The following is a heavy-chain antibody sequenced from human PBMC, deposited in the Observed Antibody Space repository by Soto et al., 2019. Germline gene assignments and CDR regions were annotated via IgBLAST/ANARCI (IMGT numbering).Heavy chain of an antibody. J-gene: IGHJ4*02. V-gene: IGHV4-59*01. CDR2: IYYTGST. Sequence: LSLTCPVSVDSINNYYLSWIRQPPGKRLEWIGYIYYTGSTTYNPSLESRVTMSVDTSKNQFSLKLNSVNAADTAVYYCAKYRRTEAEGFTRDYWCRGTLVPVYS. CDR1: VDSINNYY. D-gene: IGHD6-13*01. CDR3: AKYRRTEAEGFTRDY.